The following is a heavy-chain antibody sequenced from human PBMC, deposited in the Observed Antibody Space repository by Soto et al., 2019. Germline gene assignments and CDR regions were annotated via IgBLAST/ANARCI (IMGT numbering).Heavy chain of an antibody. CDR2: IYSGGST. D-gene: IGHD4-17*01. Sequence: EVQLVESGGGLVQPGGSLRLSCAASGFTVSSNYMNWVRQAPGKGLEWVSVIYSGGSTYYADSVKGRFTISRHNSKNTLYLQMNSLRAEDTAVYYCARHYGDYRGNFDYWGQGTLVTVSS. CDR1: GFTVSSNY. V-gene: IGHV3-53*04. J-gene: IGHJ4*02. CDR3: ARHYGDYRGNFDY.